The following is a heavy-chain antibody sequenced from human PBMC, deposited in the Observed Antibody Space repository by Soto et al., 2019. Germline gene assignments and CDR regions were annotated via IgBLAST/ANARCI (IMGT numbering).Heavy chain of an antibody. Sequence: QVQLQESGPGLVKPSETLSLTCAVSGDSISTYYCMWIRQPPGKGLGSIGYLYYGRSANYNPSLKSRVTLSVDTSTNQCSLTLSSMTAADTAVYYCALRSMAVVPEYWGQGTLVTVSS. J-gene: IGHJ4*02. CDR3: ALRSMAVVPEY. CDR2: LYYGRSA. D-gene: IGHD3-22*01. CDR1: GDSISTYY. V-gene: IGHV4-59*01.